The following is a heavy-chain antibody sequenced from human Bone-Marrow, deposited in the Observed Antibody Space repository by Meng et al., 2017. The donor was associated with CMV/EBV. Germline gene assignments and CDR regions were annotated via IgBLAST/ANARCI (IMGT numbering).Heavy chain of an antibody. D-gene: IGHD3-3*01. CDR3: ARGVPLAETYDFWSGYRYYFDY. CDR1: GGSFSGYY. V-gene: IGHV4-34*01. J-gene: IGHJ4*02. CDR2: INHSGST. Sequence: SETLSLTCAVYGGSFSGYYWSWIRQPPGKGLEWIREINHSGSTNYNPSLKSRVTISVDTSKNQFSLQLNSVTPEDTAVYYCARGVPLAETYDFWSGYRYYFDYWGQGTLVTVSS.